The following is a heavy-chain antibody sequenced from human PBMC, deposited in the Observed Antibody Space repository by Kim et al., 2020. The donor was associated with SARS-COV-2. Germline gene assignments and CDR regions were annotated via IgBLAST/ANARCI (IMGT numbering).Heavy chain of an antibody. CDR3: ARRGHPPNYYGSGSYYKNDIYYFDY. V-gene: IGHV4-59*01. CDR1: GGSISSYY. D-gene: IGHD3-10*01. Sequence: SETLSLTCTVSGGSISSYYWSWIRQPPGKGLEWIGYIYYSGSTNYNPSLKSRVTISVDTSKNQFSLKLSSVTAADTAVYYCARRGHPPNYYGSGSYYKNDIYYFDYWGQGTLVTVSS. CDR2: IYYSGST. J-gene: IGHJ4*02.